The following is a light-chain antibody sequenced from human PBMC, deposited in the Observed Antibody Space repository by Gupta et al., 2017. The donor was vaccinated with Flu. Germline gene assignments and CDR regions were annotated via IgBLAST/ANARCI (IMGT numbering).Light chain of an antibody. CDR3: QHYDSYVWT. Sequence: DIHVTQSPSIVSAAVGDRVTITCRASQTIDNWLAWYQQKPGKAPKLLIYRASGLESGVPSRFGGVGSGTEYTLTISSLQPDDVATYYCQHYDSYVWTFGQGTKVEIK. V-gene: IGKV1-5*03. CDR1: QTIDNW. J-gene: IGKJ1*01. CDR2: RAS.